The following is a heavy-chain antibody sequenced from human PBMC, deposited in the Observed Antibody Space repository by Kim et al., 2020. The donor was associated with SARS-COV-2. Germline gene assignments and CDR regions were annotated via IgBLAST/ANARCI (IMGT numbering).Heavy chain of an antibody. Sequence: YYAASVKGRFTISRDNAKNSLYLQMNGLRAEDTAVYYCARGGPYQLPFDYWGQGTLVTVSS. D-gene: IGHD2-2*01. CDR3: ARGGPYQLPFDY. J-gene: IGHJ4*02. V-gene: IGHV3-21*01.